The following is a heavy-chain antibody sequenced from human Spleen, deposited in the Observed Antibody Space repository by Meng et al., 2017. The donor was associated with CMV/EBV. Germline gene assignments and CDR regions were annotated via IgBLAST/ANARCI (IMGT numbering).Heavy chain of an antibody. D-gene: IGHD5-12*01. J-gene: IGHJ4*02. CDR3: ARDSWGGSGYEGEGYFDY. CDR2: ISSSSSYI. CDR1: GFTFSSYS. Sequence: GGSLRLSCAASGFTFSSYSMNWVRQAPGKGLEWVSSISSSSSYIYYADSVKGRFTISRDNAKNSLYLQMNSLRAEDTAVYYCARDSWGGSGYEGEGYFDYWGQGTLVTVSS. V-gene: IGHV3-21*01.